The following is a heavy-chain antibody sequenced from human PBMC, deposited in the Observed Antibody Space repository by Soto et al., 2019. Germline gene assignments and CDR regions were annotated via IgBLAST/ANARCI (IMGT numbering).Heavy chain of an antibody. J-gene: IGHJ4*02. CDR2: KYHSGST. CDR1: GYSISSDYY. V-gene: IGHV4-38-2*01. CDR3: ARGVLGATTYFDY. D-gene: IGHD1-26*01. Sequence: SESLSLTCAVSGYSISSDYYWGWIRQPPGKGLEWIASKYHSGSTYYNPSLKSRVTISVDTSKNQLSLKLSSVTAADTAVYYCARGVLGATTYFDYWGQGTLVTVSS.